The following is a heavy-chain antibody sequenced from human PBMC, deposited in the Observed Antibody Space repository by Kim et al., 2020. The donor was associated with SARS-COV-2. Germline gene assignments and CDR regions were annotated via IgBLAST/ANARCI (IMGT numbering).Heavy chain of an antibody. D-gene: IGHD6-19*01. CDR3: ARASYSSGRLVGMDV. CDR1: GFTFSSYS. V-gene: IGHV3-21*01. Sequence: GGSLRLSCAASGFTFSSYSMNWVRQAPGKGLEWVSSISSSSSYIYYADSVKGRFTISRDNAKNSLYLQMNSLRAEDTAVYYCARASYSSGRLVGMDVWGQGTTVTVSS. J-gene: IGHJ6*02. CDR2: ISSSSSYI.